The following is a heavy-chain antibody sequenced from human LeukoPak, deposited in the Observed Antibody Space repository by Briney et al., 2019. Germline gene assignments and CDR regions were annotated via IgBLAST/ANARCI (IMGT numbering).Heavy chain of an antibody. CDR3: ARGTSTYDFWSGYRL. J-gene: IGHJ4*02. CDR2: FDPEDGET. D-gene: IGHD3-3*01. V-gene: IGHV1-24*01. CDR1: GYTLTELS. Sequence: ASVKVSCKVSGYTLTELSMHWVRQAPGKGLEWMGGFDPEDGETIYAQKFQGRVTMTRNTSISTAYMELSSLRSEDTAVYYCARGTSTYDFWSGYRLWGQGTLVTVSS.